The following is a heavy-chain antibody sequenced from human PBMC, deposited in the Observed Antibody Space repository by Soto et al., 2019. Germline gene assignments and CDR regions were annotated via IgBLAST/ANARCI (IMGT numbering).Heavy chain of an antibody. V-gene: IGHV3-48*01. CDR2: ISSESGTI. CDR1: GFSFSHYS. CDR3: ARSSNTYYYYGMDV. Sequence: HPGGSLRLSCAASGFSFSHYSMIWVRQAPGKGLEWLSYISSESGTIYYAESVKGRFTVSRDNAKNSLSLQMNSLRAEDTAVYYCARSSNTYYYYGMDVWGQGTTVTVSS. J-gene: IGHJ6*02.